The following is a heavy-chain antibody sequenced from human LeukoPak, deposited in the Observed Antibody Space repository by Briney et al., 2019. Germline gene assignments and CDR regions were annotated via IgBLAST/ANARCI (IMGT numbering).Heavy chain of an antibody. CDR2: IYHSGST. V-gene: IGHV4-30-2*05. J-gene: IGHJ6*02. D-gene: IGHD3-3*01. Sequence: SETLSLTCAVSGGSISSGGYSWSWIRQPPGKGLEWIGYIYHSGSTYYTPSLKSRVTISVDTSKNQFSLKLSSVTAADTAVYYCARDSKHYDFWSGYSAGYYGMDVWGQGTTVTVSS. CDR3: ARDSKHYDFWSGYSAGYYGMDV. CDR1: GGSISSGGYS.